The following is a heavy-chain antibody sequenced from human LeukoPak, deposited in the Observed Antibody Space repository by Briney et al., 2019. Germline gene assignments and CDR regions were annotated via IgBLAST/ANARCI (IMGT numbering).Heavy chain of an antibody. J-gene: IGHJ2*01. D-gene: IGHD6-19*01. CDR2: IFYSGST. CDR1: GASIRSYY. V-gene: IGHV4-59*01. Sequence: SETLSLTCTVSGASIRSYYWNWLRQPPGKGLEWIAYIFYSGSTNYNPSLKNRVTISVDTSKNQFSLKLSSVTAADTAVYYCARVGYSSGWSHFDLWGRGTLVTVSS. CDR3: ARVGYSSGWSHFDL.